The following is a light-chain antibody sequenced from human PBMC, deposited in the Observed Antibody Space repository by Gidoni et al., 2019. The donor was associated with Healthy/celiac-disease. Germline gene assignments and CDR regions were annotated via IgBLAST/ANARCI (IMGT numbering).Light chain of an antibody. Sequence: DIVMTQSPDPLAGSLGERATINCKSSQSVLYSSNNKNYLAWYQQKPGQPPKLLIYWASTRESGVPDRFSGSGSGTDFTLTISSLQAEDVAVYYCQQYYSTPGYTFGQGTKLEIK. CDR1: QSVLYSSNNKNY. V-gene: IGKV4-1*01. CDR3: QQYYSTPGYT. CDR2: WAS. J-gene: IGKJ2*01.